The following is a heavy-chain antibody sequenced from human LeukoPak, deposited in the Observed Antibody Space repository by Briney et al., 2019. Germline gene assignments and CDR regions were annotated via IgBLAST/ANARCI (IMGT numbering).Heavy chain of an antibody. J-gene: IGHJ4*02. Sequence: GGSWRLSCAAPGFTFGTYAMGGVRQAPGKGREWVSGLSGSGSSAYYADSVKGRFTISRDNSKNTLYLQMNSLRPEDTAVYYCAKGLTNLGDDWGQGTLVTVSS. CDR2: LSGSGSSA. CDR3: AKGLTNLGDD. V-gene: IGHV3-23*01. D-gene: IGHD3-9*01. CDR1: GFTFGTYA.